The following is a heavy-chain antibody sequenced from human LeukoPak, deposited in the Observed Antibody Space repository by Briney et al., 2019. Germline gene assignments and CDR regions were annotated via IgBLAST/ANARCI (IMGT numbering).Heavy chain of an antibody. J-gene: IGHJ4*02. Sequence: GGSLRLSCAASGFTFSTYGMHWVRQAPGKGLEWVAFIRYDGTNQHYADSVKGRFTISRDNSKNTLCLQMNSLRAEDTAVYYCAKDLYSGSPTPTPNWGQGTLVTVSS. CDR1: GFTFSTYG. CDR2: IRYDGTNQ. CDR3: AKDLYSGSPTPTPN. D-gene: IGHD1-26*01. V-gene: IGHV3-30*02.